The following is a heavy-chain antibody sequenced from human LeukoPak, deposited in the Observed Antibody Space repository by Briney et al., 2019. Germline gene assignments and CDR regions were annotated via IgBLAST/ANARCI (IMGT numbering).Heavy chain of an antibody. CDR2: INWNGGTT. V-gene: IGHV3-20*04. D-gene: IGHD1-26*01. J-gene: IGHJ3*02. CDR3: ARVRVIWDLDDAFDI. CDR1: GFIFDDYA. Sequence: GGSLRLSCAASGFIFDDYAMSWVRQAPGKGLEWVSGINWNGGTTAHADSTKGRFTISRDNAKNSLYLQMNSLRAEDTALYYCARVRVIWDLDDAFDIWGQGTMVTVSS.